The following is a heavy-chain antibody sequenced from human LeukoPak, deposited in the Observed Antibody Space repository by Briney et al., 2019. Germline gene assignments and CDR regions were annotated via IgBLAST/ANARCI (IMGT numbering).Heavy chain of an antibody. D-gene: IGHD2-2*01. V-gene: IGHV4-39*01. J-gene: IGHJ4*02. Sequence: SETLSLTCTVSGGSISSSSYYWGWIRQPPGKGLEWIGSIYYSGSTYYNPSLKSRVTISVDTSKNQFFLKLSSVTAADTAVYYCARQQPGYCSSTSCLNEVDYWGQGTLVTVSS. CDR2: IYYSGST. CDR1: GGSISSSSYY. CDR3: ARQQPGYCSSTSCLNEVDY.